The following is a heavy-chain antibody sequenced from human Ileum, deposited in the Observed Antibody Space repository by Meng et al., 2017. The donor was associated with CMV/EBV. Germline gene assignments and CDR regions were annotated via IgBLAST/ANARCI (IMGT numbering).Heavy chain of an antibody. V-gene: IGHV3-7*01. J-gene: IGHJ4*02. CDR3: ARSYYDSSGHIDC. CDR2: IKQDGSEK. CDR1: GFTFSSRW. D-gene: IGHD3-22*01. Sequence: GESLRLSCAASGFTFSSRWMSWVRQAPGKGLEWVANIKQDGSEKYYVDSVKGRFTISRDNAKNSLYLQMNSLGAEDTAVYYCARSYYDSSGHIDCWGQGSLVTVSS.